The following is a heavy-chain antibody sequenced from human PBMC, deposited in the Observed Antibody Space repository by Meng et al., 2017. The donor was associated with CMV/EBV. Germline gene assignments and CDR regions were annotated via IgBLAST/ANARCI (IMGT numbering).Heavy chain of an antibody. CDR3: ARLDGDGGQDY. J-gene: IGHJ4*02. CDR2: IYYSGST. CDR1: GGSISSSSYY. V-gene: IGHV4-39*01. D-gene: IGHD5-24*01. Sequence: GSLRLSCTVSGGSISSSSYYWGWIRQPPGKGLEWIVSIYYSGSTYYNPSLKSRVTISVDTSKNQFSLKLSSVTAADTAVYYCARLDGDGGQDYWGQGTLVTVSS.